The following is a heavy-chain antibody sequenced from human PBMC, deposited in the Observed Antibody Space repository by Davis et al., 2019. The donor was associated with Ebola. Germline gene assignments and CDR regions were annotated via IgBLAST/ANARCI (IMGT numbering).Heavy chain of an antibody. CDR3: AKLGGGSSWYWFDY. CDR1: GFTVSSNY. CDR2: IYSGGST. D-gene: IGHD6-13*01. V-gene: IGHV3-53*04. Sequence: GESLKISCAASGFTVSSNYMSWVRQAPGKGLEWVSVIYSGGSTYYADSVKGRFTISRHNSKNTLYLQMNSLRAEDTAVYYCAKLGGGSSWYWFDYWGQGTLVTVSS. J-gene: IGHJ4*02.